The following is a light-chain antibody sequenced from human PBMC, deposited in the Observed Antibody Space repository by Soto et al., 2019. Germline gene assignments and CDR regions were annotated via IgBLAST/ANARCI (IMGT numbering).Light chain of an antibody. V-gene: IGKV1-8*01. Sequence: AIRMTQSPSSFSASTGARVTITCLASPGISSYLAWYQHKPGKAPKLLIYASSTLQSGVPSRFSGSGSGTAFTLTISCLQSADFATYYCHQYYSYPFTFGPGTKVD. CDR1: PGISSY. J-gene: IGKJ3*01. CDR3: HQYYSYPFT. CDR2: ASS.